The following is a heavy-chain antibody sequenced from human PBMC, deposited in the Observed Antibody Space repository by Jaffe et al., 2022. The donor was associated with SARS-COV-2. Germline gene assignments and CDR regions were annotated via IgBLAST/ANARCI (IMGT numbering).Heavy chain of an antibody. V-gene: IGHV3-74*01. CDR2: INSDGSST. D-gene: IGHD5-12*01. Sequence: EVQLVESGGGLVQPGGSLRLSCAASGFTFSSYWMHWVRQAPGKGLVWVSRINSDGSSTSYADSVKGRFTISRDNAKNTLYLQMNSLRAEDTAVYYCARGSRDGYDYYYYYGMDVWGQGTTVTVSS. CDR1: GFTFSSYW. CDR3: ARGSRDGYDYYYYYGMDV. J-gene: IGHJ6*02.